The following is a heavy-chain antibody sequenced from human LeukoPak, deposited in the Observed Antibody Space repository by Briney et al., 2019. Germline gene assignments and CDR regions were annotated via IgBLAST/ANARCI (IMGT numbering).Heavy chain of an antibody. CDR1: GYSFTNYW. CDR2: IYPNNSGS. V-gene: IGHV5-51*01. J-gene: IGHJ4*02. D-gene: IGHD2-15*01. CDR3: ALSSGAFDSAGYFDY. Sequence: GESLKISCKGSGYSFTNYWVGWVPQMPGKGLEWMGIIYPNNSGSRYSPSFRGQVTISVDRSITTAYLQWNSLKPSDTAMYYCALSSGAFDSAGYFDYWGQGTLVTVSS.